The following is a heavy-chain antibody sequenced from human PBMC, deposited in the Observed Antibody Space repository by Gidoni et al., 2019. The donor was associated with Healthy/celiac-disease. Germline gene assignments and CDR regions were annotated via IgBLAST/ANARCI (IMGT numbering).Heavy chain of an antibody. V-gene: IGHV1-2*07. D-gene: IGHD2-2*01. CDR1: GYPFTGYY. Sequence: QVQLVQSGAEVKKPGASVKVSCKASGYPFTGYYMHWVRQAPGQGLEWMGWINPNSGGTNYAHKFQGRVTMTRDTSISTAYMELSRLRSDDTAVYYCARVGISSTILNWFDPWGQGTLVTVSS. CDR2: INPNSGGT. J-gene: IGHJ5*02. CDR3: ARVGISSTILNWFDP.